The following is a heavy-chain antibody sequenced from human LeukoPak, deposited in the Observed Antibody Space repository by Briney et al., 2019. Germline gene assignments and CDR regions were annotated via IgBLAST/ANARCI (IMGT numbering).Heavy chain of an antibody. CDR2: ISAYNGNK. CDR3: ARGLDLGGILLSPFDY. V-gene: IGHV1-18*01. J-gene: IGHJ4*02. D-gene: IGHD3-10*01. Sequence: ASVKVSCKTSGYTFMAYGISWVRQAPGQGLEWMAWISAYNGNKNFAQKLQGRVTMTRDTSIGTAYMELSRLTSDDTAVYYCARGLDLGGILLSPFDYWGQGTLVTVSS. CDR1: GYTFMAYG.